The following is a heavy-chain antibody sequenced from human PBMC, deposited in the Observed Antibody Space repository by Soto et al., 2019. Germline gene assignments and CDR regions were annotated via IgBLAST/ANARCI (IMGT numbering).Heavy chain of an antibody. Sequence: ASVKVSCKASGYSLTNNDVSWVRQATGQGLEWMGWMNPGSGDTGYAQKLQGRVTMTRDISIATAYMELSSLRSDDTAIYYCARMETFGSLNWFDPWGQGTLVTVSS. CDR1: GYSLTNND. V-gene: IGHV1-8*01. CDR3: ARMETFGSLNWFDP. D-gene: IGHD3-16*01. J-gene: IGHJ5*02. CDR2: MNPGSGDT.